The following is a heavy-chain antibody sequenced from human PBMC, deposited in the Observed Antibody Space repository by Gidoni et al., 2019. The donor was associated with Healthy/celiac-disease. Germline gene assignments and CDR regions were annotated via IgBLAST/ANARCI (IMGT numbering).Heavy chain of an antibody. CDR2: IYYSGST. CDR3: ARDDTPQQNQWLLFRYYYYGMDV. V-gene: IGHV4-39*07. CDR1: GGSISSSSYY. Sequence: QLQLQESGPGLVKPSETLSLTCTVSGGSISSSSYYWGWIRQPPGKGLEWIGSIYYSGSTYYNPSLKSRVTISVDTSKNQFSLKLSSVTAADTAVYYCARDDTPQQNQWLLFRYYYYGMDVWGQGTTVTVSS. J-gene: IGHJ6*02. D-gene: IGHD3-3*01.